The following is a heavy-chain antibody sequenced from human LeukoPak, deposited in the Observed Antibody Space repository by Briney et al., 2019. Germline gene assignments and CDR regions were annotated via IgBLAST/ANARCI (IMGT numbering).Heavy chain of an antibody. J-gene: IGHJ6*02. CDR3: TRGNNWVDHRYSGMDV. D-gene: IGHD1-1*01. CDR2: TYLRSNWYS. Sequence: SQTLSLTCAISGDSVSNNNAAWNWIRQSPSRGLEWLGRTYLRSNWYSDYAVSVKGRISINPDTSKNQFSLQLDSVTPDDTAVYYCTRGNNWVDHRYSGMDVWGQGTTVTVSS. V-gene: IGHV6-1*01. CDR1: GDSVSNNNAA.